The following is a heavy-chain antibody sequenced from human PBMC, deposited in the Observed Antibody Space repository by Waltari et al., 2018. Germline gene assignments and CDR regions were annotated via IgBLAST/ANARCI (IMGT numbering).Heavy chain of an antibody. CDR2: ISRSGGGT. V-gene: IGHV3-23*01. CDR1: GSTFDHSA. J-gene: IGHJ4*02. Sequence: EVQLLESGGTLVLPAGSVRLSCEASGSTFDHSAWTWVRQAPGKGLEWVSVISRSGGGTYFADSLKGRFGISRDNSKNTLFLQMSSLRVEDTAMYYCARVIGSGSYHYFDYWGQGTLVTISS. CDR3: ARVIGSGSYHYFDY. D-gene: IGHD3-10*01.